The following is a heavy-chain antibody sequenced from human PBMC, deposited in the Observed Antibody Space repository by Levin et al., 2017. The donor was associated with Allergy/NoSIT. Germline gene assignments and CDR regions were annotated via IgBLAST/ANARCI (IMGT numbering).Heavy chain of an antibody. V-gene: IGHV1-69*04. Sequence: WASVKVSCKASGGTFSHYAINWLRQAPGQGLEWMGRIVPILGVANYAQRSQGRVTITADKSTSTAYMEVNSLTSEDTAVYYCAGWDTVTNYYYYGLDAWGQGTTVTVSS. CDR3: AGWDTVTNYYYYGLDA. J-gene: IGHJ6*02. D-gene: IGHD5-18*01. CDR2: IVPILGVA. CDR1: GGTFSHYA.